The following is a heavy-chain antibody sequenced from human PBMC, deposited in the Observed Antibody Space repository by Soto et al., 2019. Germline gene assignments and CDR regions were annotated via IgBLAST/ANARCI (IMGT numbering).Heavy chain of an antibody. V-gene: IGHV4-39*01. CDR1: GGSISSSSYY. D-gene: IGHD2-15*01. CDR3: AGEGGEYCSGGSCYNNWFDP. J-gene: IGHJ5*02. Sequence: SETLSLTCTVSGGSISSSSYYWGWIRQPPGKGLEWIGSIYYSGSTYYNPSLKSRVTISVDTSKNQFSLKLSSVTAADTAVYYCAGEGGEYCSGGSCYNNWFDPWGQGTLVT. CDR2: IYYSGST.